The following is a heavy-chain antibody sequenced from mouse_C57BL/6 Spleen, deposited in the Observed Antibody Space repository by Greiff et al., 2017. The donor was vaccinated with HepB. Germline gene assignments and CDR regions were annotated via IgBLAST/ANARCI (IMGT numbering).Heavy chain of an antibody. CDR1: GFSLTSYG. CDR3: ARNYYGSRSYWYFDV. CDR2: IWSGGST. D-gene: IGHD1-1*01. Sequence: VKLMESGPGLVQPSQSLSITCTVSGFSLTSYGVHWVRQSPGKGLEWLGVIWSGGSTDYNAAFISRLSISKDNSKSQVFFKMNSLQADDTAIYYCARNYYGSRSYWYFDVWGTGTTVTVSS. J-gene: IGHJ1*03. V-gene: IGHV2-2*01.